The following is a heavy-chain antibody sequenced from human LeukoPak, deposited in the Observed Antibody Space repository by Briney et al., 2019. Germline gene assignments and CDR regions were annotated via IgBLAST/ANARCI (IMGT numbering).Heavy chain of an antibody. CDR2: IYYSGNT. J-gene: IGHJ4*02. CDR1: GDSISSDY. CDR3: AREDRVNHTVDC. D-gene: IGHD2-2*02. Sequence: SETLSLTCTVSGDSISSDYWSWIRQPPGKGLEWIGYIYYSGNTIYNPSLKSRVTISIDTSKKQFSLKLSSVTAADTAVYYCAREDRVNHTVDCWGQGTLVTVSS. V-gene: IGHV4-59*01.